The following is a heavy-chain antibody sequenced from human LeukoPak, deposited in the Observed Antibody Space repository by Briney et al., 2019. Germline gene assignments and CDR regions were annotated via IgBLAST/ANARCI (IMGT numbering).Heavy chain of an antibody. Sequence: ASVKVSCKASGYTFTDYYMHWVRQAPGQGFEWMGWINPNDGDTNCAQKFQGRVTMTRDTSISTAHMEVSRLRSDDTAVYYCARANFLYCSSSTCLFDYWGQGTLVTVSS. V-gene: IGHV1-2*02. CDR3: ARANFLYCSSSTCLFDY. J-gene: IGHJ4*02. CDR2: INPNDGDT. CDR1: GYTFTDYY. D-gene: IGHD2-2*01.